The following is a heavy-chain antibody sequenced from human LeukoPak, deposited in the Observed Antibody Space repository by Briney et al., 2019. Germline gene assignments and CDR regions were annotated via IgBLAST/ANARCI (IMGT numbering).Heavy chain of an antibody. CDR3: AKDSPLTTYTSGWSSNSFDY. CDR1: GFTFSNFA. D-gene: IGHD6-19*01. V-gene: IGHV3-23*01. Sequence: GGSLRLSCTASGFTFSNFAMSWVRQAPGKGLEWVSTITGGSGAKYYADSMKGRFTISRDNSKDTLYLQMYSLRAEDTAVYFCAKDSPLTTYTSGWSSNSFDYWGQGTLVAVSS. J-gene: IGHJ4*02. CDR2: ITGGSGAK.